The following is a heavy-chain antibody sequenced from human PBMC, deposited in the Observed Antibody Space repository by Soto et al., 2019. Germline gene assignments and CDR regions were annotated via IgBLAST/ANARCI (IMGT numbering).Heavy chain of an antibody. CDR2: INAGNGNT. Sequence: ASVKVSCKASGYTFTSYAMHWVRQAPGQRLEWMGWINAGNGNTKYSQKFQGRVTITRDTSASTAYMELSSLRSEDTAVYYCARCIVGGPALDYWGQGTLVTVSS. CDR3: ARCIVGGPALDY. CDR1: GYTFTSYA. V-gene: IGHV1-3*01. J-gene: IGHJ4*02. D-gene: IGHD3-10*01.